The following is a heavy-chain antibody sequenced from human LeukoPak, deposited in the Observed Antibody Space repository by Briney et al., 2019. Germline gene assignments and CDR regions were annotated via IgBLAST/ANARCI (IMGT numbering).Heavy chain of an antibody. D-gene: IGHD1-26*01. J-gene: IGHJ4*02. CDR3: ARDSGSHYYFDY. Sequence: RPGGSLRLSCAASGFTFSTYAMSWVRQAPGKGLEWVSAISGTGDTIYYADSVKGRFTISRDSSKNTLFLLMNSLRAEDTAVYYCARDSGSHYYFDYWGQGTLVTVSS. CDR2: ISGTGDTI. CDR1: GFTFSTYA. V-gene: IGHV3-23*01.